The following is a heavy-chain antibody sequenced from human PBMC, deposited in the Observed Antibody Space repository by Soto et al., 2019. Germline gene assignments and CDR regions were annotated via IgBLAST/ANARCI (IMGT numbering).Heavy chain of an antibody. CDR2: IYSSGST. J-gene: IGHJ6*03. CDR3: ARESGDDYYYYYYMDV. CDR1: GFIVRSNY. Sequence: GGSLRLSCAASGFIVRSNYMSWVRQAPGKGLEWVSVIYSSGSTYYADSVKGRFTISRDNSNNTLYLQMDSPRAEDTAVYYCARESGDDYYYYYYMDVWGKGTTVTVSS. V-gene: IGHV3-66*01. D-gene: IGHD7-27*01.